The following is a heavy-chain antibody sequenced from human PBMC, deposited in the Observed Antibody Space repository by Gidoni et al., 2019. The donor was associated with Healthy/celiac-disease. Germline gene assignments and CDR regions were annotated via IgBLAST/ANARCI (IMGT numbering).Heavy chain of an antibody. CDR1: GGSISSYY. D-gene: IGHD3-3*01. J-gene: IGHJ5*02. CDR3: ARQRFSNNWFDP. Sequence: QVQLQESGPGLVKPSETLSLTCTVSGGSISSYYWSWIRQPPGKGLEWIGYIYYSGSTNYNPALKSRVTISVDTSKNQFSLKLSSVTAADTAVYYCARQRFSNNWFDPWGQGTLVTVSS. V-gene: IGHV4-59*01. CDR2: IYYSGST.